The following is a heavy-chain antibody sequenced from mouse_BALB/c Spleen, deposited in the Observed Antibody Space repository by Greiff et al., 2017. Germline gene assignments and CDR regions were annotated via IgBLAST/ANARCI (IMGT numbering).Heavy chain of an antibody. CDR1: GFTFSSFG. Sequence: DVMLVESGGGLVQPGGSRKLSCAASGFTFSSFGMHWVRQAPEKGLEWVAYISSGSSTIYYADTVKGRFTISRDNPKNTLFLQMTSLRSEDTAMYYCARSGWDWFAYWGQGTLVTVSA. CDR3: ARSGWDWFAY. V-gene: IGHV5-17*02. CDR2: ISSGSSTI. D-gene: IGHD1-1*02. J-gene: IGHJ3*01.